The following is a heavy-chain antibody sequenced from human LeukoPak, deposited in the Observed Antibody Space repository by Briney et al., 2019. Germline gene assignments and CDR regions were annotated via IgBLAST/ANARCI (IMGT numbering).Heavy chain of an antibody. CDR1: GGTFSSYA. CDR3: ARDRRRDSWYYFDY. J-gene: IGHJ4*02. CDR2: IIPIFGTA. D-gene: IGHD6-13*01. V-gene: IGHV1-69*13. Sequence: ASVKVSCKASGGTFSSYAISWVRQAPGQGLEWMGGIIPIFGTANYAQKFQGRVTITADESTSTAYMELSSLRSEDTAVYYCARDRRRDSWYYFDYWGQGTLVTVSS.